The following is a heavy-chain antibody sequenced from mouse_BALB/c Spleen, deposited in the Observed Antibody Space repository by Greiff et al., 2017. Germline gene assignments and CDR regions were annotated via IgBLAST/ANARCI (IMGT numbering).Heavy chain of an antibody. V-gene: IGHV2-4-1*01. Sequence: VQLQQSGPGLVQPSQSLSITCTVSGFSLTSYGVHWVRQSPGKGLEWLGVIWSGGSTDYNAAFISRLIISKDNSKSQVFFKMNSLQADDTAIYYCARICYYVDVPYYAMDYWGQGTSVTVSA. CDR1: GFSLTSYG. D-gene: IGHD1-1*01. CDR3: ARICYYVDVPYYAMDY. CDR2: IWSGGST. J-gene: IGHJ4*01.